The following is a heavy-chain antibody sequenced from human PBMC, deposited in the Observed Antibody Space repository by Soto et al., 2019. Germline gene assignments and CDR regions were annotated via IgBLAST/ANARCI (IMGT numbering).Heavy chain of an antibody. CDR2: IKQDGSEK. J-gene: IGHJ6*02. V-gene: IGHV3-7*03. CDR3: AREGITIFGVVIDYYYYGMDV. Sequence: RGSLRLSCAASGFTFSSYWMSWVRHAPGKGLEWVANIKQDGSEKYYVDSVKGRFTISRDNAKNSLYLQMNSLRAEDTAVYYCAREGITIFGVVIDYYYYGMDVWGQGTTVTVSS. CDR1: GFTFSSYW. D-gene: IGHD3-3*01.